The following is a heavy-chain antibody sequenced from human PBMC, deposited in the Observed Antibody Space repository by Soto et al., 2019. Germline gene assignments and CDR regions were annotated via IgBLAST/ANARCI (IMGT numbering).Heavy chain of an antibody. CDR2: INHSGST. CDR3: AGDNIPGRFDY. V-gene: IGHV4-39*07. Sequence: PSETLSLTCTVSGGSISSSSDYWGWNRKPPGTGLEWIGEINHSGSTNYNPSLKSRVTISVDTSKNQFSLKLTSVTAAVSAVYYCAGDNIPGRFDYWGQGTLVTVSS. CDR1: GGSISSSSDY. D-gene: IGHD2-21*01. J-gene: IGHJ4*02.